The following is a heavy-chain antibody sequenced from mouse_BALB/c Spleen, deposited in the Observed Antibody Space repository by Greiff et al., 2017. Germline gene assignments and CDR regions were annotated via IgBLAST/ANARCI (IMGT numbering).Heavy chain of an antibody. CDR2: INPSSGYT. CDR3: ARGYYPYAMDY. V-gene: IGHV1-4*02. CDR1: GYTFTSYT. D-gene: IGHD2-1*01. Sequence: VQLQESAAELARPGASVKMSCKASGYTFTSYTMHWVKQRPGQGLEWIGYINPSSGYTEYNQKFKDKTTLTADKSSSTAYMQLSSLTSEDSAVYYCARGYYPYAMDYWGQGTSVTVSS. J-gene: IGHJ4*01.